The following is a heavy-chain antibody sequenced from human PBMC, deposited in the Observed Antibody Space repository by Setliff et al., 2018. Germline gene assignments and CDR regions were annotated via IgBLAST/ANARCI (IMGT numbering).Heavy chain of an antibody. CDR1: GYIFTSYG. J-gene: IGHJ3*02. D-gene: IGHD2-2*01. V-gene: IGHV1-18*01. CDR3: TRDTNIVVVPPHRTAFDI. Sequence: ASVKVSCKASGYIFTSYGFSWVRQAPEQGLEWMGWISTYNGKTNYAHKFQGRVTMTTDTSTGTADMELRNLRSDDTAVYYCTRDTNIVVVPPHRTAFDIWGQGTMVTVSS. CDR2: ISTYNGKT.